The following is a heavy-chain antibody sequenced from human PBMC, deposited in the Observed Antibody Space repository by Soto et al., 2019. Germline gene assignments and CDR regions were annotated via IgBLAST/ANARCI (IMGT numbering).Heavy chain of an antibody. D-gene: IGHD1-20*01. Sequence: ASVKVSCKASGYSFTGLDINWVRQTTGQGLEWMGWMEPSSGGTGYAQKFQGRVTMTRDTSINTAYMELSSLTSDDTAFYYCARGVTEGVDYWGQGTLVTVSS. CDR2: MEPSSGGT. CDR3: ARGVTEGVDY. CDR1: GYSFTGLD. V-gene: IGHV1-8*01. J-gene: IGHJ4*02.